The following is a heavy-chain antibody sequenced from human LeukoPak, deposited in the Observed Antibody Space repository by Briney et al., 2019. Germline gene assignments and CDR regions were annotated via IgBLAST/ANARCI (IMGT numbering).Heavy chain of an antibody. J-gene: IGHJ4*02. D-gene: IGHD3-22*01. CDR2: IYPGDSDS. V-gene: IGHV5-51*01. Sequence: GESLKISCKGSGYTFTSYWIGWVRQMPGKGLEWMGIIYPGDSDSRYSPSFQGQVTISVDKSINTAYLQWSSLKASDTAMYYCARQPYYYDSSGYYFPFDCWGQGTLVTVSS. CDR3: ARQPYYYDSSGYYFPFDC. CDR1: GYTFTSYW.